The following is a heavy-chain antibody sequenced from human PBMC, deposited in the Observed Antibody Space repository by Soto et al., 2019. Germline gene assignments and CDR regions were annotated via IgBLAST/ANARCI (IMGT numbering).Heavy chain of an antibody. CDR2: ISYDGSNK. D-gene: IGHD2-15*01. Sequence: GGSLRLSCAASGFTFSSYAMHWVRQATGKGLEWVAVISYDGSNKYYADSVKGRFTISRDNSKNTLYLQMNSLRAEDTAVYYCARDPEVVAATPDYYYYGMDVWGQGTTVTV. V-gene: IGHV3-30*01. CDR3: ARDPEVVAATPDYYYYGMDV. J-gene: IGHJ6*02. CDR1: GFTFSSYA.